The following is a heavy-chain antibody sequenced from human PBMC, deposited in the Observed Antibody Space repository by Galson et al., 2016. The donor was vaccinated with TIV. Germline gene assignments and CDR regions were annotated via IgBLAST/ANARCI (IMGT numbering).Heavy chain of an antibody. J-gene: IGHJ4*02. CDR3: AKIHSGGYNYGGGFVY. V-gene: IGHV3-23*01. CDR2: ISGGSGST. CDR1: GFTFSSHA. Sequence: SLRLSCAASGFTFSSHAITWVRQAPGKGLEWISAISGGSGSTYHTDSVKGRFTISRDNSKNTLFLQMNSLRVEDTAVYYCAKIHSGGYNYGGGFVYWGQGTLVTVSS. D-gene: IGHD3-22*01.